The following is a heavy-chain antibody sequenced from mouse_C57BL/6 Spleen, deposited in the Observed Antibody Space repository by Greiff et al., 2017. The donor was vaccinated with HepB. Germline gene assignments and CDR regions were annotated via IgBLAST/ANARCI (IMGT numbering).Heavy chain of an antibody. V-gene: IGHV3-6*01. CDR3: ARRIYYYGSSSTGYFDY. Sequence: EVKLQESGPGLVKPSQSLSLTCSVTGYSITSGYYWNWIRQFPGNKLEWMGYISYDGSNNYNPSLKNRISITRDTSKNQFFLKLNSVTTEDTATYYCARRIYYYGSSSTGYFDYWGQGTTLTVSS. CDR2: ISYDGSN. D-gene: IGHD1-1*01. J-gene: IGHJ2*01. CDR1: GYSITSGYY.